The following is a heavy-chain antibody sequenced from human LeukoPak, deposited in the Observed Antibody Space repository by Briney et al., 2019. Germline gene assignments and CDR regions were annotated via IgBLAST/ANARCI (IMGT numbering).Heavy chain of an antibody. V-gene: IGHV3-48*01. Sequence: PGGSLRLSCTASGFTFSSYSMKWVRQAPGKGLEWVSYISSGSSTIYYVDSVKGRFTISRDNAKNSLYLQMNSLRAEDTAVYYCARIIVGATGSDYWGQGTLVTVSS. J-gene: IGHJ4*02. D-gene: IGHD1-26*01. CDR1: GFTFSSYS. CDR3: ARIIVGATGSDY. CDR2: ISSGSSTI.